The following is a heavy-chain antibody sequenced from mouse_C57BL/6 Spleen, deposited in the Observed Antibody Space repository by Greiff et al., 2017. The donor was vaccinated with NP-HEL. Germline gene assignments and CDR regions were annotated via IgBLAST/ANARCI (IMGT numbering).Heavy chain of an antibody. J-gene: IGHJ2*01. D-gene: IGHD1-1*01. Sequence: QVQLQQSGAELVKPGASVKISCKASGYAFSSYWMNWVKQRPGKGLEWIGQIYPGDGDTNYNGKFKGKATLTADKSSSTAYMQLSSLTSEDSAVYFCARERITTVVAHFDDWGQGTTLTVSS. V-gene: IGHV1-80*01. CDR3: ARERITTVVAHFDD. CDR2: IYPGDGDT. CDR1: GYAFSSYW.